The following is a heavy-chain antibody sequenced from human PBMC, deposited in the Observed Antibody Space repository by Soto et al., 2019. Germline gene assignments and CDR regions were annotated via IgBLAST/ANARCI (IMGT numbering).Heavy chain of an antibody. V-gene: IGHV3-21*01. CDR1: GFTFSSYS. CDR2: IRSSSSYI. CDR3: ARDGYDSRLYYYYYGMDV. J-gene: IGHJ6*02. D-gene: IGHD5-12*01. Sequence: GGSLRLSCAASGFTFSSYSMNWVRQAPGKGLEWVSSIRSSSSYIYYADTVKGRFTISRDNAKNSLYLQMNSLRAEDTAVYYCARDGYDSRLYYYYYGMDVWGQGTTVTVSS.